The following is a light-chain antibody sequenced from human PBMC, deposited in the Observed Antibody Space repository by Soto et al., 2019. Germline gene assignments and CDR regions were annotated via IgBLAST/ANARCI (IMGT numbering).Light chain of an antibody. J-gene: IGKJ1*01. CDR2: WAS. CDR1: QSVLYSSNNKTY. CDR3: QQYYSTPWT. V-gene: IGKV4-1*01. Sequence: DIVMTQSPDSLAVSLGERATINCKSSQSVLYSSNNKTYLAWYQQKPGQPPKLLIYWASTRESGVPDRLSGSGAGTDVTLTISSLQAADGAVYYCQQYYSTPWTFGQGTKVEIK.